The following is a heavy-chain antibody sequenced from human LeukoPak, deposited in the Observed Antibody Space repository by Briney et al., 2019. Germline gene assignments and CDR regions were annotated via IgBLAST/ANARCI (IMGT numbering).Heavy chain of an antibody. D-gene: IGHD6-19*01. Sequence: GGSLRLSCAASGFTFSSYGMSWVRQAPGKGLEWVSYISSSDTTTYYADSVKGRFTISRDNSKNTLYLQMNSLRAEDTAIYYCAKDARYSSGWKSSDYWGQGTLVTVSS. J-gene: IGHJ4*02. V-gene: IGHV3-23*01. CDR1: GFTFSSYG. CDR2: ISSSDTTT. CDR3: AKDARYSSGWKSSDY.